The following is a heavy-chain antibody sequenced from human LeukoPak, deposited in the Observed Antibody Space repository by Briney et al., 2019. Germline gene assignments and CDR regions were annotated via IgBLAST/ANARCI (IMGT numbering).Heavy chain of an antibody. V-gene: IGHV3-15*07. CDR3: TTRSPARYCSDGACYSSADY. CDR1: GFIFSDAW. CDR2: IRSKADGGTP. Sequence: GGSLRLSCAASGFIFSDAWMNWVRQAPGKGLEWVGHIRSKADGGTPDYIAPVKGRFTISRDDSKDTLYLQTNSLNTEDTAMYYCTTRSPARYCSDGACYSSADYWGQGTLVTVSS. D-gene: IGHD2-15*01. J-gene: IGHJ4*02.